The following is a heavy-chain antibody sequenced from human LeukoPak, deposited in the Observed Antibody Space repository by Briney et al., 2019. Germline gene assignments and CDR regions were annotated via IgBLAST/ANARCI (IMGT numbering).Heavy chain of an antibody. Sequence: SETLSLTCTVSGGSISSYYWSWIRQPPGKGLEWIGNIHYSGSTYYNPSLKSRITISVDMSKNHFSLQLSSVTAADTAVYYCARGTRYCDGGSCYSAYYYYMDVWGKGTTVTVSS. CDR3: ARGTRYCDGGSCYSAYYYYMDV. V-gene: IGHV4-59*08. CDR1: GGSISSYY. J-gene: IGHJ6*03. CDR2: IHYSGST. D-gene: IGHD2-15*01.